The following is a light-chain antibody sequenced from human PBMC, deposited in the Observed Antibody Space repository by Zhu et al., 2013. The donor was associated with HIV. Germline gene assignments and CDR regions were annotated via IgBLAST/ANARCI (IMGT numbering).Light chain of an antibody. CDR2: SAS. V-gene: IGKV3-15*01. J-gene: IGKJ2*01. CDR3: QHYNNWPLYT. CDR1: QSISTN. Sequence: IVLTQSPDLLSVSPGDRATLSCRASQSISTNLAWYQQKPGQPPRLLIYSASTRATGVPARFSGTGSGTEFTLTISSLQSEDFAVYYCQHYNNWPLYTFGQGTKLEIK.